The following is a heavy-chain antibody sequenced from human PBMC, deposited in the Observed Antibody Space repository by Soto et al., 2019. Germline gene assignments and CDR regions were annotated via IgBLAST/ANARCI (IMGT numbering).Heavy chain of an antibody. V-gene: IGHV4-4*02. CDR3: ARFFVRGGHFDY. D-gene: IGHD3-10*01. CDR1: GGSISSCHW. CDR2: MYDSGRT. J-gene: IGHJ4*02. Sequence: SGTLSLTCAVSGGSISSCHWWSWVRQPPGKGMEWLGVMYDSGRTNYKPSLKSRVTISVDKSKNQFSLKLSSVTAADTAVYYCARFFVRGGHFDYWGQGTLVTVSS.